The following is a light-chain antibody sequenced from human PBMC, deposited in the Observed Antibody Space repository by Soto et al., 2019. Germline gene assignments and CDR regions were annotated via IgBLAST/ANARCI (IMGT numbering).Light chain of an antibody. CDR3: QQYGSSLLT. CDR2: NTS. J-gene: IGKJ4*01. CDR1: QSVSSSY. Sequence: EIVLTQSPGTLSLSPGERATLSCRASQSVSSSYLAWYQQKPGQAPRLLIYNTSSRATGIPDRFSGSGSGTDFTLTISRLELEDFAGYYCQQYGSSLLTFGGGTKVEIK. V-gene: IGKV3-20*01.